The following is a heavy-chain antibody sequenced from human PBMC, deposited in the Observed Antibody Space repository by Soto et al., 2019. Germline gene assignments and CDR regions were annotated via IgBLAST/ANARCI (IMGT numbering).Heavy chain of an antibody. CDR1: GGSISSGGYY. Sequence: QVQLQESGPGLEKPSQTLSLTCTVSGGSISSGGYYWSWIRQHPGKGLEWIGYIYYSGSTYYNPSLKSRVTISVDTSKNQFSLKLISVTAADTAVYYCARAPRYQYSSGWPDAFDIWGQGTMVTVSS. D-gene: IGHD6-19*01. J-gene: IGHJ3*02. CDR2: IYYSGST. CDR3: ARAPRYQYSSGWPDAFDI. V-gene: IGHV4-31*03.